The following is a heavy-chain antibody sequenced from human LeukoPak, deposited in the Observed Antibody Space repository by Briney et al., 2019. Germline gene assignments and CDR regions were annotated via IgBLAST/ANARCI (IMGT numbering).Heavy chain of an antibody. D-gene: IGHD1-26*01. Sequence: GGSLRLSCAASGFTFSHYAMHWVRQAPGKGLEWVTVLSYDGSIKYYADSVKGRFTISRDNSKNTLYLQMNSLRTEDTALYYCARDDSGRDYSMDVWGQGTTVTVSS. V-gene: IGHV3-30-3*01. J-gene: IGHJ6*02. CDR1: GFTFSHYA. CDR3: ARDDSGRDYSMDV. CDR2: LSYDGSIK.